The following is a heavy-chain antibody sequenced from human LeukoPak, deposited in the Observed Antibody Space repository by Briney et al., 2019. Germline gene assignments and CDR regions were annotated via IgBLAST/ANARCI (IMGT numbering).Heavy chain of an antibody. Sequence: SVTVSCKASGGTFSSYAISWVRQAPGQGLEWMGGIIPIFGTANYAQKFQGRVTITADESTSTAYMELNSLRSEDTAVYYCARLLTGENWFDPWGQGTLVTVSS. D-gene: IGHD7-27*01. CDR3: ARLLTGENWFDP. J-gene: IGHJ5*02. CDR2: IIPIFGTA. V-gene: IGHV1-69*13. CDR1: GGTFSSYA.